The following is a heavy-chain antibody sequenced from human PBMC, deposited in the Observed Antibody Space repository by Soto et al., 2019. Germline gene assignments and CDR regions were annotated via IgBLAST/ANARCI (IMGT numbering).Heavy chain of an antibody. D-gene: IGHD6-13*01. J-gene: IGHJ5*02. V-gene: IGHV1-8*02. CDR3: ARGQQLVLGGWFDP. Sequence: ASVKVSCKASGYTFTGYYMHWVRQATGQGLEWMGWMNPNSGNTGYAQKFQGRVTMTRNTSISTAYMELSSLRSEDTAVYYCARGQQLVLGGWFDPWGQGTLVTVSS. CDR2: MNPNSGNT. CDR1: GYTFTGYY.